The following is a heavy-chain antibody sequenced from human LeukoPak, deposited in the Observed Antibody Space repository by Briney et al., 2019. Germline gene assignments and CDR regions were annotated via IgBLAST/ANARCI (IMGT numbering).Heavy chain of an antibody. V-gene: IGHV3-30*02. D-gene: IGHD4-17*01. CDR3: ARDFRGDYGDYYFDY. CDR2: IPYDGSSK. J-gene: IGHJ4*02. Sequence: GGSLRLSCTTSGFTFSNFGMHWVRQAPGQGLEWVTFIPYDGSSKYYADSVKGRFTISRDNSKNTLYLQMNSLRAEDTAVYYCARDFRGDYGDYYFDYWGQGTLVTVSS. CDR1: GFTFSNFG.